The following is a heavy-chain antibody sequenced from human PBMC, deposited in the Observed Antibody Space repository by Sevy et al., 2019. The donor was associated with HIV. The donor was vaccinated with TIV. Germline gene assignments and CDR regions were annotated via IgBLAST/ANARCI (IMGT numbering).Heavy chain of an antibody. Sequence: ASVKVSCKASGYNFTGSYLHWVRQAPGQGLEWMGWINPNNGGTKYAQKFQGRVTMTRDTSISTAYMELSRLRSDDTAVYYSARVIYPSSYSNSWYPDYWGQGTLVTVSS. CDR2: INPNNGGT. CDR3: ARVIYPSSYSNSWYPDY. CDR1: GYNFTGSY. J-gene: IGHJ4*02. V-gene: IGHV1-2*02. D-gene: IGHD6-13*01.